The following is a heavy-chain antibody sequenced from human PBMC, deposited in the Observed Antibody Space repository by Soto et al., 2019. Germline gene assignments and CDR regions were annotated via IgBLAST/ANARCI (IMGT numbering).Heavy chain of an antibody. CDR1: GFTCNSYD. CDR2: ILVGGST. CDR3: AKATATGGGAFDI. J-gene: IGHJ3*02. D-gene: IGHD2-8*02. V-gene: IGHV3-23*01. Sequence: PGGSLRLSCAASGFTCNSYDMSWVRQAPGKGLEWVSTILVGGSTHYPDSVKGRFTISRGNSKNTAFLQMNSLTAGDTAVYYCAKATATGGGAFDICGQGTVVTVS.